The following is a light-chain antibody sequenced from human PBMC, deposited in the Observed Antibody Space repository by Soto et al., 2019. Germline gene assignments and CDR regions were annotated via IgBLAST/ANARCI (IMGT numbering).Light chain of an antibody. CDR2: GAF. CDR3: HQYGTSPWT. Sequence: EIVLAQSPGTLSLSPGERATLSCRASQSIRSSYLAWYQQKPGQAPRLLIYGAFSRAAAIPDRFSGTESGTDFTLTISRLEPEDYAMYYSHQYGTSPWTFGQGTKLEIK. CDR1: QSIRSSY. J-gene: IGKJ2*01. V-gene: IGKV3-20*01.